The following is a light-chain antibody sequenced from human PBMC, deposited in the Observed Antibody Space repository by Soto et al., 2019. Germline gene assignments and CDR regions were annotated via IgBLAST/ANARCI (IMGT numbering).Light chain of an antibody. V-gene: IGKV3-11*01. CDR1: QSVNSN. CDR2: DAS. J-gene: IGKJ2*01. CDR3: QQRSNWPPYT. Sequence: EIVLTQSPATLSLSPGERTTLSCRASQSVNSNLAWYQQKPGQAPRLLIFDASNRATDIPARFSGSGSGTDFTLTISSLEPEDFAVYYCQQRSNWPPYTFGQGTKLEIK.